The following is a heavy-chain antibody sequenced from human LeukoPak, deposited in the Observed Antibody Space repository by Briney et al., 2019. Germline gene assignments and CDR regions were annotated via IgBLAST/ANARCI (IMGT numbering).Heavy chain of an antibody. CDR2: INHSGST. D-gene: IGHD3-10*01. CDR1: GGSFSGYY. J-gene: IGHJ4*02. CDR3: ATTNYYGSGNALDY. V-gene: IGHV4-34*01. Sequence: SETLSLTCAVYGGSFSGYYWSWIRQPPGKGLEWIGEINHSGSTNYNPSLKSRVTISVDTSKNQFSLKPSSVTAADTAVYYCATTNYYGSGNALDYWGQGTLVTVSS.